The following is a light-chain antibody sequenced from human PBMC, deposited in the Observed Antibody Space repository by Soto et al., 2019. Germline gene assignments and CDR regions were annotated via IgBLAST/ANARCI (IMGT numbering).Light chain of an antibody. CDR1: QSVSSSY. V-gene: IGKV3-20*01. CDR3: QQDGSSAT. CDR2: GAS. J-gene: IGKJ2*01. Sequence: EIVLTQSPGTLSLSPGERATLSCRASQSVSSSYLAWYQQKPGQAPRLLIYGASSRATGIPDRFSGSGSGTDFTLSSSRLEPEDFAVYYCQQDGSSATFGQGTKLEIK.